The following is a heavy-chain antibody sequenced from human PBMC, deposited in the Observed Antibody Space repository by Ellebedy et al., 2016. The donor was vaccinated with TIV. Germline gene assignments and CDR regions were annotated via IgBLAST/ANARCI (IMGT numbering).Heavy chain of an antibody. CDR3: ARDRMTNYFYGMDV. CDR1: GGSISSGAFY. V-gene: IGHV4-31*03. Sequence: MPSETLSLTCTVSGGSISSGAFYWTWIRQQPGKGLEWIGNIYYSGSTYYRPSLKSRITISLDTSKNQFSLRLSSVTAADTAVYYCARDRMTNYFYGMDVWGHGTTVTVSS. CDR2: IYYSGST. J-gene: IGHJ6*02.